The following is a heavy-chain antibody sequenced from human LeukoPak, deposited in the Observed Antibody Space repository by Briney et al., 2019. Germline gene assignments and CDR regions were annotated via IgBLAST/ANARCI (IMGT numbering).Heavy chain of an antibody. Sequence: PGGSLRLSCAASGFTFSAYSMSWVRQAPGKGLEWVSSISSSSTYIYYADSVKGRFAVSGDNAKNSLYLQMNSLRAEDTAVYYCARESWSDSVAFDIWGLGTMVIVSS. CDR3: ARESWSDSVAFDI. CDR1: GFTFSAYS. D-gene: IGHD3-3*01. V-gene: IGHV3-21*01. CDR2: ISSSSTYI. J-gene: IGHJ3*02.